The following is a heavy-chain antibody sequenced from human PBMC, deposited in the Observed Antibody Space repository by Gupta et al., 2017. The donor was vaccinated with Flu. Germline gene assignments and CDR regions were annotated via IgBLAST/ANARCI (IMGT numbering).Heavy chain of an antibody. V-gene: IGHV3-9*01. CDR2: ITWNSGSV. CDR1: A. D-gene: IGHD2-21*01. Sequence: AMHWVRQGPGKGLEWVAGITWNSGSVVSEDSGQGRFTISRDNAKNSLELQMNTLRNADTDLYYCARDITSCGIFYYLALDVWGQGTTVTVSS. CDR3: ARDITSCGIFYYLALDV. J-gene: IGHJ6*02.